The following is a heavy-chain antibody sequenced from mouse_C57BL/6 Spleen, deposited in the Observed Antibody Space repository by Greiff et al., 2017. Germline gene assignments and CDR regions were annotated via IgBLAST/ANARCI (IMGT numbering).Heavy chain of an antibody. CDR2: ISNGGGST. D-gene: IGHD1-1*01. V-gene: IGHV5-12*01. J-gene: IGHJ1*03. Sequence: EVKLVESGGGLVQPGGSLKLSCAASGFTFSDYYMYWVRQTPEKRLEWVAYISNGGGSTYYPDTVKGRFTISRDNAKNTLYLQMSRLKSEDTAMYYCARHGVSTTVVEGYFDVWGTGTTVTVSS. CDR1: GFTFSDYY. CDR3: ARHGVSTTVVEGYFDV.